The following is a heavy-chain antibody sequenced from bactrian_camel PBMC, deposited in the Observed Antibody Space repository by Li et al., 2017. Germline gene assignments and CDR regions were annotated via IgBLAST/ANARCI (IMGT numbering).Heavy chain of an antibody. CDR3: ATGDTLTDSIICGDEYNY. CDR2: IMHPDGFT. CDR1: GASFDDSR. J-gene: IGHJ4*01. V-gene: IGHV3S66*01. D-gene: IGHD1*01. Sequence: DVQLVESGGDSVQAGGSLKLSCTASGASFDDSRMGWYRQAPGAVCEVVSIMHPDGFTHYLDSVKGRFTISRENGKNTVYLQMNSLQREDTAVYYCATGDTLTDSIICGDEYNYWGQGTQVTVS.